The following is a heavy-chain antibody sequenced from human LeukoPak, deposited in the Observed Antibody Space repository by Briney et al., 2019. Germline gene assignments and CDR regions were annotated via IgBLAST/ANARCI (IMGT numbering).Heavy chain of an antibody. CDR1: GFTFSSYA. D-gene: IGHD2-2*01. Sequence: PGGSQRLSCAASGFTFSSYAMSWVRQAPGKGLEWVSAISGSGGSTYYADSVKGRFTISRDNSKNTLYLQMNSLRAEDTAVYYCAKDQGPQPNNYYYYGMDVWGQGTTVTVSS. V-gene: IGHV3-23*01. J-gene: IGHJ6*02. CDR2: ISGSGGST. CDR3: AKDQGPQPNNYYYYGMDV.